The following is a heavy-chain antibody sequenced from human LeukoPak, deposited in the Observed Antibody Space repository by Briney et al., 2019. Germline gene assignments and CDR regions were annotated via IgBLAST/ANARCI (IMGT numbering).Heavy chain of an antibody. J-gene: IGHJ4*02. D-gene: IGHD6-13*01. CDR3: ARVGIAAAGNFDY. CDR1: GFTFSSYA. V-gene: IGHV3-30*04. CDR2: ISYDGSNK. Sequence: GRSLRLSCAAPGFTFSSYAMHWVRQAPGKGLEWVAVISYDGSNKYYADSVKGRFTISRDNSKNTLYLQMNSLRAEDTAVYYCARVGIAAAGNFDYWGQGTLVTVSS.